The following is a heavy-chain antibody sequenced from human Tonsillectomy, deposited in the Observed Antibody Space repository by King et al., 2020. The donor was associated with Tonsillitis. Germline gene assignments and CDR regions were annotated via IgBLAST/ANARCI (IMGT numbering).Heavy chain of an antibody. Sequence: VQLVESGGGVVQAGRSLRLSCAASGLTFSNYPMHWVRQAPGKGLEWVAVISYDGSNKYYADPVKGRFTISRDNSKNTVFLQMNSLRAEDTAVYYCAQIAAASCRSFDSWGQGTLVTVSS. D-gene: IGHD6-13*01. V-gene: IGHV3-30*01. J-gene: IGHJ4*02. CDR1: GLTFSNYP. CDR3: AQIAAASCRSFDS. CDR2: ISYDGSNK.